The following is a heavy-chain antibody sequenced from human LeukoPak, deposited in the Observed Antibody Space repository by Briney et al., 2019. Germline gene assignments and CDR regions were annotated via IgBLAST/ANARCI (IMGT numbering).Heavy chain of an antibody. V-gene: IGHV7-4-1*02. CDR2: MNTNTANP. CDR3: ARAHGPQWAFDI. CDR1: GYTFSSHD. J-gene: IGHJ3*02. D-gene: IGHD6-19*01. Sequence: ASVKVSCKASGYTFSSHDIYWVRQAPGQGLEWMGWMNTNTANPTYAQGFTGRFVFSLDTSVSTAYLQISSLKAEDTAVYYCARAHGPQWAFDIWGQGTAVTVSS.